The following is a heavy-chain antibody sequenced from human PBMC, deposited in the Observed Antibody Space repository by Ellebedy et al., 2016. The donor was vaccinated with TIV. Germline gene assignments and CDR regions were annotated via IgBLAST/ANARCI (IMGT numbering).Heavy chain of an antibody. Sequence: GGSLRLXXAASGFTFSSYWMSWVRQAPGKGLEWVANIKQDGSEKYYVDSVKGRFTISRDDAKKSLYLQMNSLRADDTAVYYCARDLYGDFWFDYWGQGILVTVSS. CDR3: ARDLYGDFWFDY. CDR1: GFTFSSYW. CDR2: IKQDGSEK. V-gene: IGHV3-7*01. J-gene: IGHJ4*02. D-gene: IGHD4-17*01.